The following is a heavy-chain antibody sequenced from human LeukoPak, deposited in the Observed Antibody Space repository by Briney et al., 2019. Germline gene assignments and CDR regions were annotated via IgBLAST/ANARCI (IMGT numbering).Heavy chain of an antibody. CDR3: ARSQGTSLDY. Sequence: PGGSLRLSCAASGFTLSSYWMHWVRQAPGKGLVWVSRIKSDGSSTSYADSVKGRFTISRDNAKNTLYLQMNSLRAEDTAVYYCARSQGTSLDYWGQGTLVTVSS. V-gene: IGHV3-74*01. CDR1: GFTLSSYW. CDR2: IKSDGSST. J-gene: IGHJ4*02. D-gene: IGHD6-6*01.